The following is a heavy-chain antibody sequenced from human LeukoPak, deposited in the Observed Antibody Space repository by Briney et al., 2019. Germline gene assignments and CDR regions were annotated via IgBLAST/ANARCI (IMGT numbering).Heavy chain of an antibody. CDR2: ISAYNGNT. CDR3: ARVDVVLMVY. CDR1: GGTFSIYA. D-gene: IGHD2-8*01. V-gene: IGHV1-18*01. J-gene: IGHJ4*02. Sequence: ASVKVSCTASGGTFSIYAISWVRQAPGQGLEWMGWISAYNGNTNYAQKLQGRVTMTTDTSTSTAYMELRSLRSDDTAVYYCARVDVVLMVYWGQGTLVTVSS.